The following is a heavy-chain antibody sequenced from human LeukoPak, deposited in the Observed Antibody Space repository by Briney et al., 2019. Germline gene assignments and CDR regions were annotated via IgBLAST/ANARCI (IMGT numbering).Heavy chain of an antibody. J-gene: IGHJ4*02. D-gene: IGHD3-9*01. V-gene: IGHV4-59*01. Sequence: SETLSLTCTVSGGSISSYYWSWIRQPPGKGLEWIGYIYYSGSTNYNPSLKSRVTISVDTSKNQFSLKLSSVTAADTAVYYCAREAVLTGFDYWGQGTLVTVSS. CDR2: IYYSGST. CDR3: AREAVLTGFDY. CDR1: GGSISSYY.